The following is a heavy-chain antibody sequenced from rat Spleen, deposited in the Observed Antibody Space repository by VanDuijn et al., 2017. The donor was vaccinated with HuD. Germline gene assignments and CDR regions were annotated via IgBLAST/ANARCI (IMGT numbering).Heavy chain of an antibody. CDR3: AVAGYGY. CDR1: GFRFSSYW. Sequence: EVQLVESGGGLVQPGRSLKLSCVASGFRFSSYWMYWVRQAPGKGLEWVSSISNDGVNTYYPDSVKGRFTISRANSENTVYLQRNSLRSEDTATYYCAVAGYGYWGQGVMVTVSS. V-gene: IGHV5-58*01. J-gene: IGHJ2*01. CDR2: ISNDGVNT. D-gene: IGHD4-3*01.